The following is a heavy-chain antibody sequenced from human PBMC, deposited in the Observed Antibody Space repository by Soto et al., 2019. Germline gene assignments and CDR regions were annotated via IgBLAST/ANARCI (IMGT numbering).Heavy chain of an antibody. Sequence: QVQMVQSGAEVKKPGSAVKVSCKASGGTFRSYAISCVRQAPGQGLEWMGGIIPICVTSNYAQKFQGRVTITADKSTSTAYMELSSLRSEDTAVYYCAGLEEYDSSCPIDYWGQGTLVTVSS. D-gene: IGHD3-22*01. J-gene: IGHJ4*02. V-gene: IGHV1-69*06. CDR1: GGTFRSYA. CDR3: AGLEEYDSSCPIDY. CDR2: IIPICVTS.